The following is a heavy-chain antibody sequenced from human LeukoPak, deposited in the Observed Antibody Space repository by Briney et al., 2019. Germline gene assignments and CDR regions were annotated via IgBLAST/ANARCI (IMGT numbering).Heavy chain of an antibody. CDR2: ISYDGSNK. CDR1: GFTFSSYG. D-gene: IGHD6-6*01. V-gene: IGHV3-30*18. CDR3: AKIPAYSSSSHYYYGMDV. J-gene: IGHJ6*02. Sequence: GRSLRLSCAASGFTFSSYGMHGVRQAPGKGLEWVAVISYDGSNKYYADSVKGRFTISRDNSKNTLYLQMNSLRAEDTAVYYCAKIPAYSSSSHYYYGMDVWGQGTTVTVYS.